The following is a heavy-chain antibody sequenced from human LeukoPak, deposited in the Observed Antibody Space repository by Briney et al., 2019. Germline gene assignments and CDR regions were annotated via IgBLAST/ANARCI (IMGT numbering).Heavy chain of an antibody. V-gene: IGHV3-7*01. CDR2: INEAGSDK. Sequence: PGGSLRLSCAASGFPFSHYWMSWVRQAPGKGLEWVANINEAGSDKYYADSVKGRFTISRDNAKNSLYLQMDSLRVEGTAVYYCARGTVRGVIIRSDAFDIWGQGTMVTVSS. D-gene: IGHD3-10*01. CDR3: ARGTVRGVIIRSDAFDI. J-gene: IGHJ3*02. CDR1: GFPFSHYW.